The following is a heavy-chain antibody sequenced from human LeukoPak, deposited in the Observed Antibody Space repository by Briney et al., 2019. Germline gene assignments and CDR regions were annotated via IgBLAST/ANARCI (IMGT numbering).Heavy chain of an antibody. J-gene: IGHJ5*02. CDR1: GYTFTGYY. CDR2: MNPNSGNT. CDR3: ARNKRNWFDP. Sequence: ASVKVSCKASGYTFTGYYMHWVRQAPGQGLEWMGWMNPNSGNTGYAQKFQGRVTMTRNTSISTAYMELSSLRSEDTAVYYCARNKRNWFDPWGQGTLVTVSS. V-gene: IGHV1-8*02.